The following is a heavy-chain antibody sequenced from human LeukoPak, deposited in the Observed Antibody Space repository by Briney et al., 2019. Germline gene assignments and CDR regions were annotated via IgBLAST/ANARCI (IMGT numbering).Heavy chain of an antibody. CDR2: INHSGST. J-gene: IGHJ3*02. CDR3: ARDRPGTYYDFWSGYIGDAFDI. CDR1: GGSFSGYY. V-gene: IGHV4-34*01. Sequence: SETLSLTCAVYGGSFSGYYWSWIRQPPGKGLEWIGEINHSGSTNYNPSLKSRVTISVDTSKNQFSLKLSSVTAADTAVYYCARDRPGTYYDFWSGYIGDAFDIWGQGTMVTVSS. D-gene: IGHD3-3*01.